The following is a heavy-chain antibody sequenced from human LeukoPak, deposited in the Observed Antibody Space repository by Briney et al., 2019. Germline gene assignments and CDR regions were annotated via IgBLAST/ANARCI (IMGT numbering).Heavy chain of an antibody. Sequence: GGSLRLSCAASGFTFSSYGMHWVRQAPGKGLEWVAVIWYDGSNKYYADSVKGRFTISRDNSKNMLYLQMNSLRAEDTAVYYCARNLGDYGPFFDYWGQGTLVTVSS. J-gene: IGHJ4*02. V-gene: IGHV3-30*02. CDR2: IWYDGSNK. D-gene: IGHD4-17*01. CDR3: ARNLGDYGPFFDY. CDR1: GFTFSSYG.